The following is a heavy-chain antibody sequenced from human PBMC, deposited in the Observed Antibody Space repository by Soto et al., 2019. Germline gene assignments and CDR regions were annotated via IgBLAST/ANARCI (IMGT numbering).Heavy chain of an antibody. J-gene: IGHJ6*02. CDR3: ARGGDILTGHYYYGMGV. V-gene: IGHV1-69*13. CDR2: IIPIFGTA. D-gene: IGHD3-9*01. Sequence: SVKVSCKASGGTFSSYAISWVRQAPGQGLEWMGGIIPIFGTANYAQKFQGRVTITADESTSTAYMELSSLRSEDTAVYYCARGGDILTGHYYYGMGVWGQGTTVTVSS. CDR1: GGTFSSYA.